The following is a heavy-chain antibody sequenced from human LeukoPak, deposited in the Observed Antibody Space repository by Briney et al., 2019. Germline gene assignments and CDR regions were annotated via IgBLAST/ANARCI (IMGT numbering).Heavy chain of an antibody. CDR3: ARPLSYGDHVGPDY. CDR1: GFTISDYY. J-gene: IGHJ4*02. V-gene: IGHV3-11*03. CDR2: ISSSSSYT. D-gene: IGHD4-17*01. Sequence: PGGSLRLSCAASGFTISDYYMSWIRQAPGKGLEWVSYISSSSSYTNYADSVKGRFTISRDNAKNSLYLQMNSLRAEDTAVYYCARPLSYGDHVGPDYWGQGTLVTVSS.